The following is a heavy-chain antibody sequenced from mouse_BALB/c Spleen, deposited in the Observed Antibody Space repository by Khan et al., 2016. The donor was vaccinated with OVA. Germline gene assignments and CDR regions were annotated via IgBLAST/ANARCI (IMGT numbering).Heavy chain of an antibody. Sequence: QVRLQQSGPELVRPGVSVKISCKGSGYTFTDYGMHWVRQSPAKSLEWIGVITTYSGDTNYNQKFKGKATMTVDKSSSTAYMELARLTSEDSAICYCARLTVRLDYWGQGTSVTVSS. CDR3: ARLTVRLDY. CDR2: ITTYSGDT. V-gene: IGHV1S137*01. D-gene: IGHD2-14*01. CDR1: GYTFTDYG. J-gene: IGHJ4*01.